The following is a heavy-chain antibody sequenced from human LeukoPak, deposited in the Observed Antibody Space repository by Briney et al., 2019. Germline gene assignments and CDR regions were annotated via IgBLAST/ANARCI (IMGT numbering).Heavy chain of an antibody. CDR3: TRGLGTFDY. Sequence: GGSLRPSCTASGFTFADYAMSWVRQAPGKGLEWVSFIRSKAYDETIQYAASAKGRFTISRDDSKSIAYLQMNSLKTDDTAVYYCTRGLGTFDYWGQGALVTVSS. J-gene: IGHJ4*02. V-gene: IGHV3-49*04. D-gene: IGHD7-27*01. CDR1: GFTFADYA. CDR2: IRSKAYDETI.